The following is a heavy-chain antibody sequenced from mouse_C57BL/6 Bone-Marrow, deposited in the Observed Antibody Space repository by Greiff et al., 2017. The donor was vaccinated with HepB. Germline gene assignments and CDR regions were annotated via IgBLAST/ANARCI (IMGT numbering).Heavy chain of an antibody. V-gene: IGHV2-9*01. J-gene: IGHJ1*03. Sequence: VKLMESGPGLVAPSQSLSITCTVSGFSLTSYGVDWVRQPPGKGLEWLGVIWGGGSTNYNSALMSRLSISKDNSKSQVFLKMNSLQTDDTAMYYCAKHGIPYYYGSRDWYFDVWGTGTTVTVSS. CDR1: GFSLTSYG. CDR3: AKHGIPYYYGSRDWYFDV. CDR2: IWGGGST. D-gene: IGHD1-1*01.